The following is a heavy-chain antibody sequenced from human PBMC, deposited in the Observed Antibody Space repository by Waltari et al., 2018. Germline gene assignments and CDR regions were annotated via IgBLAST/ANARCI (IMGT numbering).Heavy chain of an antibody. D-gene: IGHD3-9*01. J-gene: IGHJ4*02. V-gene: IGHV3-23*01. CDR3: AKDPLAYDIVVDY. CDR1: GFTFSSYA. CDR2: ISGSGGSK. Sequence: EVQLLESGGGLVQPGGSLRLSCAASGFTFSSYAMSWVRQAPGKGLEWVSAISGSGGSKDYADSVKGRCTISRDNSKNTLYLQMNSLRAEDTAVYYCAKDPLAYDIVVDYWGQGTLVTVSS.